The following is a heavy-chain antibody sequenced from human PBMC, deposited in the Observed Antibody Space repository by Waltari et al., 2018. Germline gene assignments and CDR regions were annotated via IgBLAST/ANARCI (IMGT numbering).Heavy chain of an antibody. Sequence: VQLVESGGGLVQPGGSKRLNCADSGFSLCDQYMDWIRQAPGKGLEWVGRRRDKAHDDSTEYAASLKGRVTISGEDSDDSLFLHMRGLKTDDTAVYFCAMRYGSGYHFVLWGQGTLVIVSS. V-gene: IGHV3-72*01. J-gene: IGHJ4*02. D-gene: IGHD6-25*01. CDR3: AMRYGSGYHFVL. CDR2: RRDKAHDDST. CDR1: GFSLCDQY.